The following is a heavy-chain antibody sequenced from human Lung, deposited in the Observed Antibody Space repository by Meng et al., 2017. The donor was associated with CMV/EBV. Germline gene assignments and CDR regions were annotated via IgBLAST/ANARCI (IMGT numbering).Heavy chain of an antibody. CDR1: GGSFSGSY. CDR2: IDDTGRT. Sequence: SXTLSLXCAVYGGSFSGSYWHWIRQPPGMSLEWIGEIDDTGRTKYSPSLNCRVTMLLDTSKKQFSLKLSSVTAADTAVYYCARLTGTVYVHWFDSWGQGTLVTVSS. D-gene: IGHD1-7*01. CDR3: ARLTGTVYVHWFDS. J-gene: IGHJ5*01. V-gene: IGHV4-34*01.